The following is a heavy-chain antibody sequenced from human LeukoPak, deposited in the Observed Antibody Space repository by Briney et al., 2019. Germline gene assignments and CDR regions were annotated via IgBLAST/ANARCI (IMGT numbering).Heavy chain of an antibody. D-gene: IGHD3-10*01. CDR1: GYTFTGYY. CDR3: ARDMITMVRGVIPVFVY. CDR2: INPSGGST. Sequence: ASVKVSCKASGYTFTGYYMHWVRQAPGQGLEWMGIINPSGGSTSYAQKFQGRVTMTRDTSTSTVYMELSSLRSEDTAVYYCARDMITMVRGVIPVFVYWGQGTLVTVSS. J-gene: IGHJ4*02. V-gene: IGHV1-46*01.